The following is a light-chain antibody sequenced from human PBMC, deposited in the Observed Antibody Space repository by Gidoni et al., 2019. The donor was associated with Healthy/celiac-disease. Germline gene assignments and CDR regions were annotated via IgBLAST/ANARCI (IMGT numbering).Light chain of an antibody. CDR3: QQYYSTPPYT. Sequence: DIVMSQSPDSLAVSLGARATINCKSSQSVLYSSNNTNYLAWYQQKPGQPPKLLIYWASTRESGVPDRFSGSGSGTDFTLTISSLQAEDVAVYYCQQYYSTPPYTFGQGTKLEIK. CDR2: WAS. V-gene: IGKV4-1*01. CDR1: QSVLYSSNNTNY. J-gene: IGKJ2*01.